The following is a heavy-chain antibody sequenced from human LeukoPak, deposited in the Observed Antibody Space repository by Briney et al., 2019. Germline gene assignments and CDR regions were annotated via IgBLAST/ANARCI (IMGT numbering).Heavy chain of an antibody. V-gene: IGHV5-51*01. J-gene: IGHJ3*02. CDR3: ARLRITMIRPDVFDI. CDR2: IYPDDSDT. CDR1: GYSFTTYW. D-gene: IGHD3-22*01. Sequence: GKSLKISCKGSGYSFTTYWIGWVRQMPGKGLEWMGIIYPDDSDTRYSPSFQGQVSISVDKSISTAYLQWSSLKAPDTAIYYCARLRITMIRPDVFDIWGQGTMVTVSS.